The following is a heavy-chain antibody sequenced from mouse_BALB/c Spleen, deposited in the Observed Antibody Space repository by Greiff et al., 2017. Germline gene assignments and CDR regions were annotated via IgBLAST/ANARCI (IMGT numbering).Heavy chain of an antibody. CDR3: ARQGGNYWYFDV. D-gene: IGHD2-1*01. CDR1: GFTFSSYG. Sequence: EVKLMESGGGLVKPGGSLKLSCAASGFTFSSYGMSWVRQTPDKRLEWVATISSGGSYTYYPDSVKGRFTISRDNAKNTLYLQMSSLKSEDTAMYYCARQGGNYWYFDVWGAGTTVTVSS. J-gene: IGHJ1*01. CDR2: ISSGGSYT. V-gene: IGHV5-6*03.